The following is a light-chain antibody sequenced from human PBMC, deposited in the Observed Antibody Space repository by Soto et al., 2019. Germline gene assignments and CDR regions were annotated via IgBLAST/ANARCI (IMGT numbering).Light chain of an antibody. CDR2: EVN. V-gene: IGLV2-14*01. Sequence: QSALTQPASVSGSPGQSITISCTGTSSDVGGYNYVSWYQQHPGKVPKLMIYEVNNRPSGVSNRFSGSKSGNTASLTISGLQAVDEADYYCSSYTSSSTLNWVFGGGTKVTVL. J-gene: IGLJ3*02. CDR1: SSDVGGYNY. CDR3: SSYTSSSTLNWV.